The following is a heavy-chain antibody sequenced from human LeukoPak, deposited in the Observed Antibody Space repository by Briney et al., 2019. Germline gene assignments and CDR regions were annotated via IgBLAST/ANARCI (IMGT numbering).Heavy chain of an antibody. D-gene: IGHD3-22*01. J-gene: IGHJ5*02. CDR3: ARVSPYYDSSGYCFDP. V-gene: IGHV4-34*01. Sequence: SETLSLTCAVYGGSFSGYYWSWIRQPPGKGLEWIGEINHSGSTNYNPSLKSRVTISVDTSKNQFSLMLSSVTAADTAVYYCARVSPYYDSSGYCFDPWGQGTLVTVSS. CDR2: INHSGST. CDR1: GGSFSGYY.